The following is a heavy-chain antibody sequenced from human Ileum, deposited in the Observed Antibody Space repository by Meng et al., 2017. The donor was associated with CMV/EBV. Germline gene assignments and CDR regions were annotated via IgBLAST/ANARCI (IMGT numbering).Heavy chain of an antibody. J-gene: IGHJ4*02. Sequence: KASGYTFSKYLIHWVRQAAGQRLEWMGWINGDNGNPQYSQNFQGRVTFTRDTSASTTYMELSRLTSEDTAMYYCAREGAVAGLDLDYWGQGTLVTVSS. CDR2: INGDNGNP. CDR3: AREGAVAGLDLDY. V-gene: IGHV1-3*01. D-gene: IGHD6-19*01. CDR1: GYTFSKYL.